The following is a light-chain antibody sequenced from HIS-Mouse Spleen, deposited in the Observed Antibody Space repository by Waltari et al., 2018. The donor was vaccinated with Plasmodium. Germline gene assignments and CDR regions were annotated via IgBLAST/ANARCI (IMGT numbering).Light chain of an antibody. CDR2: KAS. J-gene: IGLJ3*02. CDR3: YSAADNNRV. CDR1: VLAKKQY. Sequence: SYELTQPSSVSVSPGQTARITCSGDVLAKKQYARWFQQKPGQAPVLVIYKASERPSGIPERFSGSSSGTTVTLTISGAQVEDEADYYCYSAADNNRVFGGGTKLTVL. V-gene: IGLV3-27*01.